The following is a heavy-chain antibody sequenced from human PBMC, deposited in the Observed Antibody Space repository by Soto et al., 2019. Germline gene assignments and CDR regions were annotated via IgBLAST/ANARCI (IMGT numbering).Heavy chain of an antibody. CDR3: AVVPAASGHYGMDV. J-gene: IGHJ6*02. V-gene: IGHV3-48*01. D-gene: IGHD2-2*01. CDR1: GFTFSSYS. CDR2: ISSSSSTI. Sequence: EVQLVESGGGLVQPGGSLRLSCAASGFTFSSYSMNWVRQAPGKGLEWVSYISSSSSTIYYAASVKGRFTISRDNAKNSLYLQLTSLRAEDTAVYYCAVVPAASGHYGMDVWGQGTTVTVSS.